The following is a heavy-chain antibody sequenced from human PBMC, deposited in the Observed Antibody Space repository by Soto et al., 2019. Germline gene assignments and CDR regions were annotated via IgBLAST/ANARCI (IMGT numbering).Heavy chain of an antibody. CDR3: AREVAADGTFREDVFDI. CDR2: IIPIFTTT. V-gene: IGHV1-69*12. Sequence: QVQLVQSGAEVKKPGSSVKVSCKASGGTFSNHAINWVRQAPRQGLEWMGRIIPIFTTTDYAQRFQGRVTITADESTITAYMELSSLKHDDTAVYYCAREVAADGTFREDVFDIWGQGTMVTVSS. J-gene: IGHJ3*02. CDR1: GGTFSNHA. D-gene: IGHD6-13*01.